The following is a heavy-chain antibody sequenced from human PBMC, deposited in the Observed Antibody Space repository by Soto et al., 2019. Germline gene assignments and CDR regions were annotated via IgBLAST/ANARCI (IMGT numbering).Heavy chain of an antibody. D-gene: IGHD6-13*01. J-gene: IGHJ4*02. CDR1: GFTFSNHA. CDR3: AKRQGIGAAAKTFDF. V-gene: IGHV3-23*01. Sequence: EVQLLESGGGLVQPGGSLRLSCAASGFTFSNHAMSWVRQAPGKGLEWVSGISDSGGLTYYADSVKGRFSMSRDNSKNTLYLQMKNLRAEDTAVYFCAKRQGIGAAAKTFDFWGQGTLVTVSS. CDR2: ISDSGGLT.